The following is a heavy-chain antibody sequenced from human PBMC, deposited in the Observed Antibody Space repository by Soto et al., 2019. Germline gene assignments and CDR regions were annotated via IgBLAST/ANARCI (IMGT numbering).Heavy chain of an antibody. CDR2: IVPSLDTT. CDR3: ARWPQPRYTADPYAVEV. V-gene: IGHV1-69*11. J-gene: IGHJ6*04. Sequence: QVHLVQSGTEVKKPGSSVKVSCKASGGTFSSSGFSWVRQAPGQGLEWMGMIVPSLDTTNYAQKFQARVTITADEVTSTAYMELRSLRSEDTAVYYCARWPQPRYTADPYAVEVWGKGTRVIVSS. CDR1: GGTFSSSG. D-gene: IGHD3-16*02.